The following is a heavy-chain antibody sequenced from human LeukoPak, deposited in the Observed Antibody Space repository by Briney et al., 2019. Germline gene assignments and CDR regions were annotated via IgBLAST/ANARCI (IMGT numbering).Heavy chain of an antibody. V-gene: IGHV4-39*07. CDR3: GRDSGFWLH. CDR2: IYSDGTT. J-gene: IGHJ4*02. D-gene: IGHD3-22*01. CDR1: GDSLTSGSYY. Sequence: SETLSLTCTVSGDSLTSGSYYWGWIRQTPGKGLEWIGNIYSDGTTSYNPSVKSRVTMSVDTSKNQFSLKLNSVTAADTAVYYCGRDSGFWLHRGQGTLVTVSS.